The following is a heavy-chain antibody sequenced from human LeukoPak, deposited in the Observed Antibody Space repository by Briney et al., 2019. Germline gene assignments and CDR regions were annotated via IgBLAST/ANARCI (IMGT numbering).Heavy chain of an antibody. J-gene: IGHJ1*01. CDR2: IYSGGST. V-gene: IGHV3-53*04. CDR3: VRDLYYDSTGQSPGTRGFQH. D-gene: IGHD3-22*01. Sequence: PGGSLGLSCGASGFSFSTYTMNWVRQAPGKGLEWVSVIYSGGSTYYADSVKGRFTISRHNSKNTLYLQMNSLRADDTAVYFCVRDLYYDSTGQSPGTRGFQHWGQGAMLVVSS. CDR1: GFSFSTYT.